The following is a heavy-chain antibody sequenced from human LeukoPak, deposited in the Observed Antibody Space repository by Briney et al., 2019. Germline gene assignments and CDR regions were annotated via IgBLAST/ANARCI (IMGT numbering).Heavy chain of an antibody. CDR2: IYTSGST. CDR1: GVSISSYY. J-gene: IGHJ5*02. D-gene: IGHD5-18*01. Sequence: SETLSLTCTVSGVSISSYYWSWIREPAGQGMDWIGRIYTSGSTNYNPSLKSRVTMSVDTSKNQFSLKLSSVTAADTAVYYCARGGRGYSYGVTNWFDPWGQGTLVTVSS. CDR3: ARGGRGYSYGVTNWFDP. V-gene: IGHV4-4*07.